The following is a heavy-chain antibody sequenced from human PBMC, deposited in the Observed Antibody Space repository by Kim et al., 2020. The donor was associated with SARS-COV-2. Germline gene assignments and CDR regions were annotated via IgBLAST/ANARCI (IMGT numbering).Heavy chain of an antibody. CDR1: VYTFTDYY. D-gene: IGHD1-26*01. Sequence: ASVKVSCKASVYTFTDYYIQWVRQAPGQGLEWRGRIHAKSGITNYVEKFQGRVTMTRDTSISTAYMELSSLRSDDTAMYYCAKDCGLGGARDIWGQGTMVPVSS. CDR3: AKDCGLGGARDI. CDR2: IHAKSGIT. J-gene: IGHJ3*02. V-gene: IGHV1-2*06.